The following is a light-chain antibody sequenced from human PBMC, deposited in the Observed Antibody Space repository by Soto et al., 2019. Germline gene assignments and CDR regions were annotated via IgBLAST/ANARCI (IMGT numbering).Light chain of an antibody. CDR3: QQYNSYSLFT. CDR1: QSISSW. J-gene: IGKJ3*01. V-gene: IGKV1-5*01. CDR2: DAS. Sequence: EIQMTQSPSTLSASVGDRVTITCRASQSISSWLAWYQQKPGKAPKLLIYDASSLESGVPSRFSGSGSGTEFTLTISSLQPDDFATYYCQQYNSYSLFTFGPGTKVDIK.